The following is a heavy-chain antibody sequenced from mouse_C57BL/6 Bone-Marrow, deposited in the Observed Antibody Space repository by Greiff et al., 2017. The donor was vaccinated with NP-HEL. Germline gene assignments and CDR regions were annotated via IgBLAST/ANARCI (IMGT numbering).Heavy chain of an antibody. Sequence: EVQLQQSGPGLVKPSQSLSLTCSVTGYSITSGYYWNWIRQFPGNKLEWMGYISYDGSNNYNPSLKNRISITRDTSKNQFFLKLNSVTTEDTATYYCARDREDYWGQGTSVTVSS. CDR2: ISYDGSN. V-gene: IGHV3-6*01. CDR3: ARDREDY. D-gene: IGHD3-1*01. J-gene: IGHJ4*01. CDR1: GYSITSGYY.